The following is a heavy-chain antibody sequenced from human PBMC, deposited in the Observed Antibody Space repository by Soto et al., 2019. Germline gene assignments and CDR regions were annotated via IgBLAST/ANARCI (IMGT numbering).Heavy chain of an antibody. Sequence: PSETLSLTCTVSGGSVRSGDCYWSWIRQPPGKGLEWIGNIYYSGTIDYSPSLKSRVTISVDASKNQFSLTLSSVTAADTAVYYCARHLAVSGTFNWFDPWGQGTLVTVSS. J-gene: IGHJ5*02. D-gene: IGHD6-13*01. CDR2: IYYSGTI. CDR1: GGSVRSGDCY. CDR3: ARHLAVSGTFNWFDP. V-gene: IGHV4-61*08.